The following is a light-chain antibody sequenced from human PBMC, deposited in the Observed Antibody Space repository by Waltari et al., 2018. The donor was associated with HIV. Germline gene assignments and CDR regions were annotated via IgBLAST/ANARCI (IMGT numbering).Light chain of an antibody. Sequence: QSLLTQPPSVSAPPGQRVTISCSGSSSNVGKRPVSWYQQFPGAAPKLLIYENYQRPSDIPDRFSGSKSGSSATLDITGLQAEDEADYYCGAWDDSLRAGIFGGGTKLSVL. J-gene: IGLJ2*01. CDR2: ENY. CDR1: SSNVGKRP. CDR3: GAWDDSLRAGI. V-gene: IGLV1-51*02.